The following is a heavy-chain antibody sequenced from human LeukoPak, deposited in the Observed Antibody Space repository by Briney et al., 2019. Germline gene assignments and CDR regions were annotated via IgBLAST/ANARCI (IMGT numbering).Heavy chain of an antibody. V-gene: IGHV3-15*01. CDR2: IRSTPDGGAT. D-gene: IGHD2-2*03. CDR3: PTDLHFGYCTATSCANY. Sequence: NRGGSLRLAGAASGFAFISCWMSWVRQAPGKGLKWVGRIRSTPDGGATDYAAPVKGRFTISRADSKTTLYLQMSSLRTEDTAVYYCPTDLHFGYCTATSCANYWGQGTLVTVSS. CDR1: GFAFISCW. J-gene: IGHJ4*02.